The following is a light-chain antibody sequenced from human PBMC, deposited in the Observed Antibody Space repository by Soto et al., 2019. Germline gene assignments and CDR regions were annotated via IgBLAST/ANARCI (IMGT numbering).Light chain of an antibody. CDR1: QSVSKY. Sequence: DTVMRQSPATLSVSPGERATLSSRASQSVSKYLAWYQQKPGQAPRLLIYRASTRATGIPARFSGSGSGTEFTLTISSLQSEDFAVYYCHQYNSWPFTFGPGTKVDIK. J-gene: IGKJ3*01. CDR2: RAS. V-gene: IGKV3-15*01. CDR3: HQYNSWPFT.